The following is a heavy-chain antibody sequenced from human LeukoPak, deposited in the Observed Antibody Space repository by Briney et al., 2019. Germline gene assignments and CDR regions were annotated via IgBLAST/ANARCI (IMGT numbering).Heavy chain of an antibody. D-gene: IGHD2-8*01. J-gene: IGHJ3*02. V-gene: IGHV3-74*01. CDR3: ASEGYCTNGVCHDAFDI. CDR1: GFAFSRYW. Sequence: GGSLRLSCAASGFAFSRYWMHWVRQAPGKGLVWVSRINSDGRSAVYADSVKGRFTISRDNSKNTLYLQMNSLRAEDTAVYYCASEGYCTNGVCHDAFDIWGQGTMVTVSS. CDR2: INSDGRSA.